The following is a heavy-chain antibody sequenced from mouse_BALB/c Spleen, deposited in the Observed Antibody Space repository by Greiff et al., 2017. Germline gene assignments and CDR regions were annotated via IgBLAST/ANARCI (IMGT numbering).Heavy chain of an antibody. J-gene: IGHJ3*01. Sequence: VQLQQSGAELVKPGASVKLSCTASGFNIKDTYMHWVKQRPEQGLEWIGRIDPANGNTKYDPKFQGKATITADTSSNTAYLQLSSLTSEDTAVYYCARNYGTPWFAYWGQGTLVTVSA. CDR1: GFNIKDTY. CDR2: IDPANGNT. CDR3: ARNYGTPWFAY. D-gene: IGHD1-1*01. V-gene: IGHV14-3*02.